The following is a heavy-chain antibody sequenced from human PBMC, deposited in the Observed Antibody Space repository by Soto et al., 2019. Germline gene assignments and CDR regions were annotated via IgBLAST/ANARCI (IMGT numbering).Heavy chain of an antibody. D-gene: IGHD3-3*01. CDR2: ISGSGGST. V-gene: IGHV3-23*01. CDR3: AKDYRSWGGYPKPDAFDI. Sequence: GGSLRLSCAASGFTFSSYAMSWVRQAPGKGLEWVSAISGSGGSTYYADSVKGRFTISRDNSKNTLYLQMNSLRAEDTAVYYCAKDYRSWGGYPKPDAFDIWGQGTMVTVSS. J-gene: IGHJ3*02. CDR1: GFTFSSYA.